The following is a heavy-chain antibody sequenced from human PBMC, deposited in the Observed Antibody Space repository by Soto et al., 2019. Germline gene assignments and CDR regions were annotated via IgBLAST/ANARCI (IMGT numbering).Heavy chain of an antibody. Sequence: QVQLVQSGPEVKKPGASVTVSCKASGYTFTTYGISWVRQAPGQGLEWMGWISPYNGDTHYAERFQGRLTMTTDTSATSAYMELRTLSSDDRAVYFCARALSMAQYYYYMDVWGKGTTVTVSS. CDR3: ARALSMAQYYYYMDV. CDR1: GYTFTTYG. V-gene: IGHV1-18*01. J-gene: IGHJ6*03. CDR2: ISPYNGDT.